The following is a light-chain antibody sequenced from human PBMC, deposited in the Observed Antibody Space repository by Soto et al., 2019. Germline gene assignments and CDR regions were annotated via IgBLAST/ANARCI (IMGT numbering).Light chain of an antibody. V-gene: IGKV1-39*01. CDR3: QQSYSTPIT. Sequence: DIQMTQSPSSLSASVGDRVTITCRASQSISSYLNWYQQKPGKVPKLLIYAASSLQSGVPSRFSGSGSGTDFTLTISSLQPEDVATYYWQQSYSTPITFGQGTRLEIK. CDR1: QSISSY. J-gene: IGKJ5*01. CDR2: AAS.